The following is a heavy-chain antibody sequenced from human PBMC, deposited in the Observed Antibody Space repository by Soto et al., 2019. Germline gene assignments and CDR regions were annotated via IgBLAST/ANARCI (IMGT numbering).Heavy chain of an antibody. D-gene: IGHD5-18*01. Sequence: QVQLVQSGAEVKKPGASVKVSCKASGYTFTRYGISWVRHAPGQGLEWMGWISAYNGNTNYAQKLQGRVTMTTDTSTSTAYMELRSLRSDDTAVYYCASSLLVGYGLEGESDWGQGTLVTVSS. CDR1: GYTFTRYG. V-gene: IGHV1-18*01. J-gene: IGHJ4*02. CDR2: ISAYNGNT. CDR3: ASSLLVGYGLEGESD.